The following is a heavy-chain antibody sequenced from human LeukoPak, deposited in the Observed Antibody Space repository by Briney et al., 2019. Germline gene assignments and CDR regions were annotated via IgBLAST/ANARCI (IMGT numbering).Heavy chain of an antibody. CDR1: GYSFTDYY. J-gene: IGHJ5*01. D-gene: IGHD5-12*01. Sequence: ASVKVSCKASGYSFTDYYIHWLRQAPGQGLEWMGWINPDSGGTNYAQRFQGRVTMTRDTSITTVYMELSRLRSDDTAVFYCTREARAGNWFDSWGQGTPVTVSS. CDR3: TREARAGNWFDS. CDR2: INPDSGGT. V-gene: IGHV1-2*02.